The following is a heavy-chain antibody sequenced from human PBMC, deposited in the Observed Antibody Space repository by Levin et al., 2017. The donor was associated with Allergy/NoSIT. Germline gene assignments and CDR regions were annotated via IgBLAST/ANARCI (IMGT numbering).Heavy chain of an antibody. CDR2: TWYDDSNK. CDR3: ARDPPPMLRSREARFDF. V-gene: IGHV3-33*01. Sequence: GGSLRLSCAASGFTFSTYGMHWVRQAPGKGLEWVAVTWYDDSNKYYADSVRGRFTISRDNSKNMLYLQMNSLRVEDTAVYYCARDPPPMLRSREARFDFWGQGTLVTVSS. J-gene: IGHJ4*02. D-gene: IGHD3-10*01. CDR1: GFTFSTYG.